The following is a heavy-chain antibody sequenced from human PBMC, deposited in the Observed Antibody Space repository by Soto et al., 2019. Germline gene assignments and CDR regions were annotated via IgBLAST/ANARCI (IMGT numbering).Heavy chain of an antibody. CDR1: GGSISSGGYS. J-gene: IGHJ5*02. CDR2: IYHSGST. D-gene: IGHD1-26*01. CDR3: ARDKVGAVRWFDP. V-gene: IGHV4-30-2*01. Sequence: SETLSLTCAVSGGSISSGGYSWSWIRQPPEKGLEWIGYIYHSGSTYYNPSLKSRVTISVDRSKNQFSLKLSSVTAADTAVYYCARDKVGAVRWFDPWGQGTLVTVSS.